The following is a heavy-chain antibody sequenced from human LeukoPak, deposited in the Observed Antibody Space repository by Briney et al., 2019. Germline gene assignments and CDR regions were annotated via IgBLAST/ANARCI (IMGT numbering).Heavy chain of an antibody. CDR1: GFTFSSYA. CDR2: ISSSSTYI. Sequence: KTGGSLRPSCAASGFTFSSYALSWVRQAPGKGLEWVSTISSSSTYIYYAGSVKGRITISRDNAKNSLSLQMNSLRAEDTAVYYCARDLSTGGASDYWGQGTLVTVSS. V-gene: IGHV3-21*01. J-gene: IGHJ4*02. CDR3: ARDLSTGGASDY. D-gene: IGHD3-16*01.